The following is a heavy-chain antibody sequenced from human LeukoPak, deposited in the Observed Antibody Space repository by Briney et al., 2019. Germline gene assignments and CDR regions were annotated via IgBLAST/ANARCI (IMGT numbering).Heavy chain of an antibody. Sequence: SETLSLTCAVYGGSFSGYYWSWIRQPPGKGLEWIGSIYYSGSTFYNPSLKSRVTISVDTSKNQFSLKLSSVTATDTAVYYCAKTQTRVVWGKGTTVTVSS. D-gene: IGHD3-10*01. V-gene: IGHV4-34*01. CDR1: GGSFSGYY. CDR2: IYYSGST. J-gene: IGHJ6*03. CDR3: AKTQTRVV.